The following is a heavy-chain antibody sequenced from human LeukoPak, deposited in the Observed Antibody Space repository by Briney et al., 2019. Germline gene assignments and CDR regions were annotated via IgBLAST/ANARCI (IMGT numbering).Heavy chain of an antibody. Sequence: GGSLRLSCAASGFTFSSYSMNWVRQAPGKGLEWVANIKQDGSEKYYVDSVKGRFTISRDNAKNSLYLQMNSLRAEDTAVYYCATSLWFGELLLDYWGQGTLVTVSS. CDR3: ATSLWFGELLLDY. V-gene: IGHV3-7*03. CDR2: IKQDGSEK. D-gene: IGHD3-10*01. J-gene: IGHJ4*02. CDR1: GFTFSSYS.